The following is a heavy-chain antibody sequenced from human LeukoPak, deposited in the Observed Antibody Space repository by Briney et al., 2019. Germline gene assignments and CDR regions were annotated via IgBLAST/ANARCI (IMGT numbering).Heavy chain of an antibody. CDR3: AKSDTYRFDY. D-gene: IGHD2-21*02. CDR1: GFTFSSYS. CDR2: ISSSSSII. V-gene: IGHV3-48*02. Sequence: GGSLRLSCAASGFTFSSYSMNWVRQAPGKGLEWHSYISSSSSIIYYADSVKGRFTISRDNAKNSLYLQMNSLRDEDTAVYYCAKSDTYRFDYWAQGTLVTVSS. J-gene: IGHJ4*02.